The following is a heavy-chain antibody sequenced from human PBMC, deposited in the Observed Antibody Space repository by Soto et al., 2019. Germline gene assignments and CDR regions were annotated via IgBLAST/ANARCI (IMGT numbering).Heavy chain of an antibody. D-gene: IGHD1-26*01. CDR1: GGSISSYY. CDR2: IYYSGST. J-gene: IGHJ4*02. CDR3: ARAWAYYYFDY. Sequence: TSETLSLTCTVSGGSISSYYWSWIRQPPGKGLEWIGYIYYSGSTNYNPSLKSRVTISVDTSKNQFSLKLSSVTAADTAVYYCARAWAYYYFDYWGQGTLVTVSS. V-gene: IGHV4-59*01.